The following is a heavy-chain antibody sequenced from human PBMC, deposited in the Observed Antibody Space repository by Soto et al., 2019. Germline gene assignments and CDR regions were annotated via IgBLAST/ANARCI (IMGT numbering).Heavy chain of an antibody. D-gene: IGHD4-4*01. Sequence: PGGSLRLSCAASGFTFSDYYMSWIRQAPGKGLEWVSYISSSGSTIYYADSVKGRFTISRDNAKNSLYLQMNSLRAEDTAVYYCARDFDYSSNDAFDIWGQGTMVTVSS. CDR1: GFTFSDYY. J-gene: IGHJ3*02. CDR2: ISSSGSTI. V-gene: IGHV3-11*01. CDR3: ARDFDYSSNDAFDI.